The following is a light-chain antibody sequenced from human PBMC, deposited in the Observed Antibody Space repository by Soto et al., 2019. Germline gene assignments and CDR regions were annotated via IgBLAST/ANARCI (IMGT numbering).Light chain of an antibody. CDR3: TSYTSSRPWVV. CDR1: SSDVGGYNY. J-gene: IGLJ2*01. Sequence: QSALTQPASVSGSPGQSITISCTGTSSDVGGYNYVSWYQQHPGKAPKVMIYEVSNRPSGVSNRFSGSKSGNSASLTISGLQAEDEADYYCTSYTSSRPWVVFGGGTKLTVL. V-gene: IGLV2-14*01. CDR2: EVS.